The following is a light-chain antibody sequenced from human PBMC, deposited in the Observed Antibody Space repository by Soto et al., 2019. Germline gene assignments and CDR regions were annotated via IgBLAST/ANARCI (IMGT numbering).Light chain of an antibody. CDR3: QQYNSWT. V-gene: IGKV1-5*01. Sequence: IQMTQSPSTLSASVGDRVTITCRASQRISSWLAWYQQKPGKAPNLLIYDASSLESGVPSRFSGSGSGTEFTLTISSLQPDDFATYYCQQYNSWTFGQGTKVDIK. CDR1: QRISSW. J-gene: IGKJ1*01. CDR2: DAS.